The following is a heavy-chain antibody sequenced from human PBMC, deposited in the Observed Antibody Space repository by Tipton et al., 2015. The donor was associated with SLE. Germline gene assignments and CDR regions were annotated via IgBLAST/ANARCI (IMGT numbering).Heavy chain of an antibody. CDR2: INAYNDHV. D-gene: IGHD1-26*01. V-gene: IGHV1-18*01. Sequence: QVQLVQSGAEVKKPGASVKVSCQASGYRLNDYGISWVRQAPGQGLEWVGWINAYNDHVNYAQKFQDRVTMTADKSTSTAYMELRRLTPDDTGVYYCAKLGFQYYSMDVWGKGTTVTVSS. CDR1: GYRLNDYG. J-gene: IGHJ6*03. CDR3: AKLGFQYYSMDV.